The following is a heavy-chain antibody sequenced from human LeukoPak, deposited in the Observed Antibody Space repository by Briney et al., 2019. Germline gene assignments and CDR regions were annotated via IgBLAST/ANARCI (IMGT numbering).Heavy chain of an antibody. Sequence: SETLSLTCTVPGGSMHGYYLSWVRQPPGKGLECIGYISYSGSTTHNPSLRSRGTISVDTSKNQFSLRLTSVTAADTAVYYCARGVLIAEFLFDYWGQGALVTVSS. V-gene: IGHV4-59*01. D-gene: IGHD3-10*01. CDR1: GGSMHGYY. CDR2: ISYSGST. CDR3: ARGVLIAEFLFDY. J-gene: IGHJ4*02.